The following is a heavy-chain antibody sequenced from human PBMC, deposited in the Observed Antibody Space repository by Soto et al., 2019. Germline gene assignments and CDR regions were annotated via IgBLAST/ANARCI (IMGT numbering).Heavy chain of an antibody. CDR2: ITSDGSST. CDR3: AKDEDYDFTYGMDV. V-gene: IGHV3-74*01. J-gene: IGHJ6*02. CDR1: GFTFSSYW. Sequence: GGSLRLSCAASGFTFSSYWMHWVRQAPGKGLVWVSRITSDGSSTSYADSVKGRFTISRDNSKNTLYLQMNSLRAEDTAVYYCAKDEDYDFTYGMDVWGQGTTVTVSS. D-gene: IGHD3-3*01.